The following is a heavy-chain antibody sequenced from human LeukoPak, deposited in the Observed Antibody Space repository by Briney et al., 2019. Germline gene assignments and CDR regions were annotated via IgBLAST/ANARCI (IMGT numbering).Heavy chain of an antibody. CDR1: GGTFSSYA. J-gene: IGHJ4*02. D-gene: IGHD3-3*01. Sequence: ASVKVSCKASGGTFSSYAISWVRRAPGQGLEWMGGIIPIFGTADYAQKLQGRVTMTTDTSTSTAYMELRSLRSDDTAVYYCARSAIFGVVIPPYFDYWGQGTLVTVSS. V-gene: IGHV1-69*05. CDR3: ARSAIFGVVIPPYFDY. CDR2: IIPIFGTA.